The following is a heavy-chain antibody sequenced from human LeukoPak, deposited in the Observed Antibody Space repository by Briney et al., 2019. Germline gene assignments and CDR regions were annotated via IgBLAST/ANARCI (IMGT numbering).Heavy chain of an antibody. CDR3: ARVDVDTAMVWSPSYYYYMDV. D-gene: IGHD5-18*01. CDR2: IYYSGST. V-gene: IGHV4-59*01. Sequence: ASETLSLTCTGSGGSISSYYWRWIRHPPGKGLEWIGYIYYSGSTDYNPSLKSRVTISVDTSKNQFSLKLSSVTAADTAVYYCARVDVDTAMVWSPSYYYYMDVWGKGTTVTVSS. J-gene: IGHJ6*03. CDR1: GGSISSYY.